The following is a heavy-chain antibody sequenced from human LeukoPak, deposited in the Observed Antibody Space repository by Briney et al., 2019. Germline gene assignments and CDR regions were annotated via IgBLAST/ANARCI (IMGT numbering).Heavy chain of an antibody. CDR3: ARRGYSYGYPYYYYMDV. CDR2: INRSGST. CDR1: GGSFSTYY. Sequence: PSETLSLTCAVYGGSFSTYYWSWIRQPPGKGLEWIGEINRSGSTKYNPSLKSRVTISIDTSKNQFSLKLSSVTAADTAVYYCARRGYSYGYPYYYYMDVWGKGTTVTISS. V-gene: IGHV4-34*01. J-gene: IGHJ6*03. D-gene: IGHD5-18*01.